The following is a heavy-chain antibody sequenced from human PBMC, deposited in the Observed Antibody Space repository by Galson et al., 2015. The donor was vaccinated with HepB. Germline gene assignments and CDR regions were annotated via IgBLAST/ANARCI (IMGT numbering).Heavy chain of an antibody. J-gene: IGHJ4*02. D-gene: IGHD2/OR15-2a*01. Sequence: LSLTCSVYGGSFSIDYWTWIRQPPGKGLEWIGEINHSGITNYNPSLKSRVTMSVDTSKNQFSLQLTSVTATDTAVYYCAMEPRYHGTTNHYQDYWGQGTLVTVSS. CDR1: GGSFSIDY. CDR3: AMEPRYHGTTNHYQDY. V-gene: IGHV4-34*01. CDR2: INHSGIT.